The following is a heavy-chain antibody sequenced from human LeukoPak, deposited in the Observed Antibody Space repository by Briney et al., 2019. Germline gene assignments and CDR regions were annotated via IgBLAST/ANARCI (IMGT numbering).Heavy chain of an antibody. V-gene: IGHV3-48*01. CDR3: ARGGRWINYYDVSSPV. D-gene: IGHD3-22*01. CDR1: GFTFSSYG. Sequence: PGRSLRLSCAASGFTFSSYGMHWVRQAPGKGLEWLSSISYNGRFIYYADSVKGRFTISRDNAYNSLYLPMDSLRVEDTAVYYFARGGRWINYYDVSSPVWGQGTLVTVSS. CDR2: ISYNGRFI. J-gene: IGHJ4*02.